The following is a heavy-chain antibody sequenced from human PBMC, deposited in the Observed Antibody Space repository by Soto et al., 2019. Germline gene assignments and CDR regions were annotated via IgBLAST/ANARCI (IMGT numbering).Heavy chain of an antibody. CDR1: GESVSRNSVA. CDR3: ARAPGGIDAFDI. V-gene: IGHV6-1*01. D-gene: IGHD3-16*01. Sequence: SQILSLTCDISGESVSRNSVAWDWIRQSPSRGLEWLGRTYYRSKWYNDYAVSVKSRISINPDTSKNQFSLQLNSVTPEDTAVYYCARAPGGIDAFDIWGQASMVTVSS. CDR2: TYYRSKWYN. J-gene: IGHJ3*02.